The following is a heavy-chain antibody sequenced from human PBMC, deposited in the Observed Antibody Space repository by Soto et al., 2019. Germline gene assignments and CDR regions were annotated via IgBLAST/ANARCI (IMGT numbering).Heavy chain of an antibody. D-gene: IGHD3-22*01. Sequence: QVQLVESGGGLVKPGGSLRLSCAASGFTFSDFYMTWIRQAPGKGLEWISYISSASSNTYYADSVRGRFTISRDNAKNSLYLQIHSLRAEDMAVYYCARGQRVYFDSAGYHYNYGMDVWGQGTTVTVSS. V-gene: IGHV3-11*01. CDR2: ISSASSNT. CDR1: GFTFSDFY. CDR3: ARGQRVYFDSAGYHYNYGMDV. J-gene: IGHJ6*02.